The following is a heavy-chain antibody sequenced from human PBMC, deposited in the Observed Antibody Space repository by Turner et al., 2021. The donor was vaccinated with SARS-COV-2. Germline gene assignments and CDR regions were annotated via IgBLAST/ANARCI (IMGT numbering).Heavy chain of an antibody. D-gene: IGHD2-15*01. CDR2: ISYDGSNK. J-gene: IGHJ3*02. Sequence: QVHLVESGGGVVQPGRSLSPSCSAPGFTFSSYGMPWVRQAPGKGLERVEVISYDGSNKYLADSVKGRFTISRDNSKNTLYLQMNSLRAEDTAVYYAARGGVVAATAYDAFDIWGQGTMVTVSS. CDR1: GFTFSSYG. CDR3: ARGGVVAATAYDAFDI. V-gene: IGHV3-30*03.